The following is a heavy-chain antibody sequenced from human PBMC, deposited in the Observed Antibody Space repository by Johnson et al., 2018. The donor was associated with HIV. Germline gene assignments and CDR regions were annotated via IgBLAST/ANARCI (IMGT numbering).Heavy chain of an antibody. V-gene: IGHV3-20*04. Sequence: VQLVESGGGVIRPGGSLRLSCAASGFTFDDYGMSWVRQAPGKGLEWVSGISWNSGSIGYADSVKGRFTISRDNSNNTLYLQMNIVTREDTAIYYCASLGGLGGFDIWGQGTMVTVSS. J-gene: IGHJ3*02. D-gene: IGHD3/OR15-3a*01. CDR3: ASLGGLGGFDI. CDR2: ISWNSGSI. CDR1: GFTFDDYG.